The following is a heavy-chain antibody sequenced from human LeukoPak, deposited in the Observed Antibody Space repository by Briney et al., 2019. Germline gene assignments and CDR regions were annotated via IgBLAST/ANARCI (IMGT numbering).Heavy chain of an antibody. CDR1: GFTFSDYY. CDR3: ARDPGDTTLVYDY. CDR2: ISSSSSYT. Sequence: GGSLRLSCAASGFTFSDYYMSWIRQAPGKGLEWVSYISSSSSYTNYADSVKGRFTISRDNAKNTLYLQMNSLRVDDTAVYYCARDPGDTTLVYDYWGQGTLVTVSS. D-gene: IGHD1-1*01. J-gene: IGHJ4*02. V-gene: IGHV3-11*06.